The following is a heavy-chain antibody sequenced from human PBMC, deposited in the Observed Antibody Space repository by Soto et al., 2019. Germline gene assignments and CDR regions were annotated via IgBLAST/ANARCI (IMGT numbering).Heavy chain of an antibody. CDR2: IWYDGSNK. CDR3: ARMIVGYGDPWGPCDY. CDR1: GFTFSSYG. D-gene: IGHD4-17*01. J-gene: IGHJ4*02. V-gene: IGHV3-33*01. Sequence: QVQLVESGGGVVQPGRSLRLSCAASGFTFSSYGMHWVRQAPGKGLEWVAVIWYDGSNKYYADSVKGRFTISRDNAKNSLYLQMNSLRAEDTAVYYCARMIVGYGDPWGPCDYWGQGTLVTVSS.